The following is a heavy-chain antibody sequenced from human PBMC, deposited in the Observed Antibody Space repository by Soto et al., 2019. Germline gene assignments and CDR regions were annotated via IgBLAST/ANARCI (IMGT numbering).Heavy chain of an antibody. CDR3: ARDRSNWRFRYYYYCMDV. CDR1: GGSVSSGSYY. CDR2: IYYSGST. J-gene: IGHJ6*02. V-gene: IGHV4-61*01. D-gene: IGHD3-3*01. Sequence: SETLSLTCTVSGGSVSSGSYYWRWIRQPPGKGLEWIGYIYYSGSTNYNPSLKSRVTISVDTSKNQFSLKLSSVTAADTAVYYCARDRSNWRFRYYYYCMDVWGQGTTVTVSS.